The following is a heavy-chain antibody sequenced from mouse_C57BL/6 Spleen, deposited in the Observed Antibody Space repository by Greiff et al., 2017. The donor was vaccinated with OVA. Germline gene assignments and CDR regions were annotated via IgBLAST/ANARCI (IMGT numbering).Heavy chain of an antibody. D-gene: IGHD1-1*01. V-gene: IGHV3-6*01. CDR1: GYSITSGYY. CDR2: ISYDGSN. J-gene: IGHJ2*01. Sequence: EVKLMESGPGLVKPSQSLSLTCSVTGYSITSGYYWHWIRQFPGNKLEWMGYISYDGSNNYNPSLKNRISITRDTSKNQFFLKLNSVTTEDTATYYCARDYGSSYGFDYWGQGTTLTVSS. CDR3: ARDYGSSYGFDY.